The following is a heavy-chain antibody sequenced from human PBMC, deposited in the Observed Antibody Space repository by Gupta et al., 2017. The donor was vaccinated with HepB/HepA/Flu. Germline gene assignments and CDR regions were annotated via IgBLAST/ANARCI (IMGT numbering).Heavy chain of an antibody. D-gene: IGHD2-2*01. CDR1: GGSFSGYY. CDR2: INHSGST. Sequence: QVQLQQWGAGLLKPSETLSLTCAVYGGSFSGYYWSWIRQPPGKGLEWIGEINHSGSTNYNPSLKRRVTISVDTSKNQVSLKLRSGTAADTAVYSGARVGVVPAARRRYIDWFDPGGHGTLVTVYS. V-gene: IGHV4-34*01. CDR3: ARVGVVPAARRRYIDWFDP. J-gene: IGHJ5*02.